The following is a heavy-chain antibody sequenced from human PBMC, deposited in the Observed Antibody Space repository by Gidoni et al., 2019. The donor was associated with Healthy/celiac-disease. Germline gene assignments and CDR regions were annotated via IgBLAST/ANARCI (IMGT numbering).Heavy chain of an antibody. V-gene: IGHV4-31*03. D-gene: IGHD2-15*01. CDR3: ARSACSGGSCYYDY. J-gene: IGHJ4*02. CDR2: IYYSGST. CDR1: GGSIRSGGYY. Sequence: QVQLQESGPGLVKPSQTLSRTCTVSGGSIRSGGYYWSWIRQHPGKGLEWIGYIYYSGSTYYNPSLKSRVTISVDTSKNQFSLKLSSVTAADTAVYYCARSACSGGSCYYDYWGQGTLVTVSS.